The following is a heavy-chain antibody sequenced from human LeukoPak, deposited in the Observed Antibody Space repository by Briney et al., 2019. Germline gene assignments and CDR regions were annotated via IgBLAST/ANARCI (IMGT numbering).Heavy chain of an antibody. CDR2: IKQDGSEK. V-gene: IGHV3-7*01. Sequence: PGGSLRLSCAASGFTFSSYWMSWVRQAPGKGLEWVANIKQDGSEKYYVDSVKGRFTISRDNAKNSLYLQMNSLRAEDTAVYYCARRDSSSWYNYYYYYMDVWGKGTTVTVSS. J-gene: IGHJ6*03. D-gene: IGHD6-13*01. CDR1: GFTFSSYW. CDR3: ARRDSSSWYNYYYYYMDV.